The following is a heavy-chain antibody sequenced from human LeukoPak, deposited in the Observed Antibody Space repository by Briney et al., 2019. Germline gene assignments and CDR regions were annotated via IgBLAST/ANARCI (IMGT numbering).Heavy chain of an antibody. V-gene: IGHV1-2*02. CDR1: GYTFTGYY. D-gene: IGHD5-12*01. J-gene: IGHJ4*02. CDR2: INPNSGGT. CDR3: ARDRWLRLPLDY. Sequence: ASVKVSCKASGYTFTGYYMHWVRQAPGQGLEWMGWINPNSGGTNYAQKFQGRVTMARDTSISTAYMELSRLRSDDTAVYYCARDRWLRLPLDYWGQGTLVTVSS.